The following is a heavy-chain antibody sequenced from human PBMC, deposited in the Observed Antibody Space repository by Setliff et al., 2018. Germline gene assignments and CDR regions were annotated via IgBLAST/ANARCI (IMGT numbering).Heavy chain of an antibody. V-gene: IGHV1-2*02. J-gene: IGHJ4*02. CDR1: GYPFGGYY. Sequence: GASVKVSCKTSGYPFGGYYIYWMRQAPGQGLEWMGWIDPKSGRTKYAVKFQGRVTMTRDTSIRTIYMEVSSLTSDDTAMYYCAKQGDLAFDYWGQGTQVTVSS. CDR2: IDPKSGRT. CDR3: AKQGDLAFDY. D-gene: IGHD3-16*01.